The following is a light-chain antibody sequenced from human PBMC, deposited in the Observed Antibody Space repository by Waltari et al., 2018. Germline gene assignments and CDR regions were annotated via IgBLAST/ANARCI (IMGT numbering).Light chain of an antibody. J-gene: IGKJ5*01. CDR2: HAS. V-gene: IGKV3-11*01. Sequence: EIDLTQSPVILSFSPRETATLSCRASQSVTNYLAWYQQRPGQAPRLLIYHASNRATGIPARFSGSGSGTDFTLTINSLEPEDFAVYYCQQRGTWPPITFGQGTRLEIK. CDR1: QSVTNY. CDR3: QQRGTWPPIT.